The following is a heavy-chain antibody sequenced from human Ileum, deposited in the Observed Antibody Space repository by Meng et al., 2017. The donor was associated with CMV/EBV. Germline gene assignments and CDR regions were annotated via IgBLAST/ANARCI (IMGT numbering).Heavy chain of an antibody. CDR3: AKEDARGDSSSYEAWFDP. V-gene: IGHV3-33*06. CDR1: FTFSSYG. J-gene: IGHJ5*02. CDR2: IWYDGSNK. D-gene: IGHD3-22*01. Sequence: FTFSSYGMHWVRQAPGKGLEWVAVIWYDGSNKYYADSVKGRFTISRDNSKNTLYLQMNSLRAEDTAVYYCAKEDARGDSSSYEAWFDPWGQGTLVTVSS.